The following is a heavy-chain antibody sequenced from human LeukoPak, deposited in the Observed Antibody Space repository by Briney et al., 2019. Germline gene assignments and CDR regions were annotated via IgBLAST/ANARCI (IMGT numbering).Heavy chain of an antibody. Sequence: GGSLRLSXAASGFTFTNAAMTWVRQAPGKGLEWVSTITGSDDGTYYEDSVKGRFTISRDYSKNTLHLQMNSLRVEDTAIYYCAKGPQLGSGYHPDYWGQGTLVTVSS. CDR1: GFTFTNAA. CDR3: AKGPQLGSGYHPDY. D-gene: IGHD3-22*01. V-gene: IGHV3-23*01. J-gene: IGHJ4*02. CDR2: ITGSDDGT.